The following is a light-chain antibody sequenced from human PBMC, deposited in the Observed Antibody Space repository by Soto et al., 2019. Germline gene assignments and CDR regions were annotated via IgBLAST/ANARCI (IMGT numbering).Light chain of an antibody. Sequence: QSALTQPPSASGSPGQSVTISCTGTSSDVGSYNYVSWYQQHPDKAPKLIIYGVNERPSGVPDRFSGSKSGNTASLTVSGLQAEDEADYYCTSYAGSNNPVVFGGGTKLTV. CDR3: TSYAGSNNPVV. CDR1: SSDVGSYNY. V-gene: IGLV2-8*01. J-gene: IGLJ3*02. CDR2: GVN.